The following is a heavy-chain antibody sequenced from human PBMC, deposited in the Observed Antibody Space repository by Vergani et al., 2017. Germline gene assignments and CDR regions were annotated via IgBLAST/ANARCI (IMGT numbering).Heavy chain of an antibody. J-gene: IGHJ3*02. CDR2: ISSSSTYI. Sequence: EVLLVESGGGLVKPGGSLRLSCAASGFTFSTYSMNWVRQAPGKGLEWVLSISSSSTYIYYADSVRGRFTISRDNAMNSLSLQMNSLRAEDTAVYYCARDYSGSYFSNAFDIWGQGTMVTVSS. D-gene: IGHD1-26*01. V-gene: IGHV3-21*02. CDR1: GFTFSTYS. CDR3: ARDYSGSYFSNAFDI.